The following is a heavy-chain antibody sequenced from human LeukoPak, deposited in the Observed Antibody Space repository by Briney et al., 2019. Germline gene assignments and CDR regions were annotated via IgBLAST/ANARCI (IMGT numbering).Heavy chain of an antibody. CDR1: GGSFSGYY. CDR3: ARGYDSSGSRWYYFDY. Sequence: PSETLSLTCAVYGGSFSGYYWSWIRQPPGKGLEWIGEINHSGSTNYNPSLKSRVTISVDTSKNQFSLKLSSVTAADTAVYYCARGYDSSGSRWYYFDYWGQGTLVTVSS. J-gene: IGHJ4*02. V-gene: IGHV4-34*01. D-gene: IGHD3-22*01. CDR2: INHSGST.